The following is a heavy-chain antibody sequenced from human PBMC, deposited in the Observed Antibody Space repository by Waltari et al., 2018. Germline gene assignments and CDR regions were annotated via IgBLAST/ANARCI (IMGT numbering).Heavy chain of an antibody. Sequence: EVQLVESGGGLVQPGRSLRLSCAVSGFKFADYAMPWVRQAPGKGLEWVSGISWNSDNRGYADSVKGRFTISRDNAKNSLYLQMNSLRPEDTALYYCAKGHSGSYGLKDWGQGTLVTVSS. J-gene: IGHJ4*02. CDR2: ISWNSDNR. CDR1: GFKFADYA. CDR3: AKGHSGSYGLKD. D-gene: IGHD1-26*01. V-gene: IGHV3-9*01.